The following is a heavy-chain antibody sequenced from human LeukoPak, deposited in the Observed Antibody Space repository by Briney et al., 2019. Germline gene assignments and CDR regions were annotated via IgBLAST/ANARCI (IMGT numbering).Heavy chain of an antibody. CDR3: ARVWVVVVAANGLGIFDY. CDR1: GGSISSSSYY. D-gene: IGHD2-15*01. J-gene: IGHJ4*02. CDR2: IYYSGST. Sequence: SETLSLTCTVSGGSISSSSYYWGWIRQPPGKGLEWIGSIYYSGSTYYNPSLKSRVTISVDTSKNQFSLKLSSVTAADTAVYYCARVWVVVVAANGLGIFDYWGQGTLVTVSS. V-gene: IGHV4-39*07.